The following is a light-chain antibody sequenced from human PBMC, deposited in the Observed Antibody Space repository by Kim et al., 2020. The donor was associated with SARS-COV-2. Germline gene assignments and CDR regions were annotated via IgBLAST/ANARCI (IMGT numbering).Light chain of an antibody. CDR3: HQCSSPPWT. CDR2: WAS. CDR1: QSVLYSPNNKNY. J-gene: IGKJ1*01. Sequence: DIVMTQSPDSLAVSLGERATINCKSSQSVLYSPNNKNYLAWYQQKPRQPPKLLIYWASARESGVPDRFSGSGSGTDFTLTISSLQAEDVAVYYCHQCSSPPWTFGQGTKVEIK. V-gene: IGKV4-1*01.